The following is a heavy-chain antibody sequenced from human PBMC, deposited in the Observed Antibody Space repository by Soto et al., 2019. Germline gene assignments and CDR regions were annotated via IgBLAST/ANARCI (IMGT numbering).Heavy chain of an antibody. CDR3: ARVFGYYYYYMDV. V-gene: IGHV4-34*02. J-gene: IGHJ6*03. D-gene: IGHD3-16*01. Sequence: QVQLEQWGAGLLKPSGTLSLRCVLSGGSFSGFYWSRIRQAPGQGLEWIGDINPSGSTSYNPSLESRVTIAIDTSNNHFSLNVSSVTAADTAVYYFARVFGYYYYYMDVWGEGTTVTVFS. CDR1: GGSFSGFY. CDR2: INPSGST.